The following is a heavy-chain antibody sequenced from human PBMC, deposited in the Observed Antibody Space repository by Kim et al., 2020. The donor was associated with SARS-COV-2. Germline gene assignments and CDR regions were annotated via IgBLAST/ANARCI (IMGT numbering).Heavy chain of an antibody. CDR2: IYYSGST. J-gene: IGHJ6*03. D-gene: IGHD3-10*01. Sequence: SETLSLTCTVSGGSISSYYWSWIRQPPGKGLEWIGYIYYSGSTNYNPSLKSRVTISVDTSKNQFSLKLSSVTAADTAVYYCARQVSGVYHYYYMDVWGKGTTVTVSS. V-gene: IGHV4-59*08. CDR3: ARQVSGVYHYYYMDV. CDR1: GGSISSYY.